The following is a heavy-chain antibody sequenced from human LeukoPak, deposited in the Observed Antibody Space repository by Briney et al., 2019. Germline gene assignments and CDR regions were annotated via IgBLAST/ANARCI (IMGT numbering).Heavy chain of an antibody. Sequence: ASVKVSCKASGYTFTSYAMNWVRQAPGQGLEWMGWISTNTGNPTYAQGFTGRFVFSLDTSVSTAYLQISSLKAEDTAVYYCARALPYYYDSTAMDFDYWGQGTLVTVSS. CDR2: ISTNTGNP. CDR1: GYTFTSYA. D-gene: IGHD3-22*01. V-gene: IGHV7-4-1*02. J-gene: IGHJ4*02. CDR3: ARALPYYYDSTAMDFDY.